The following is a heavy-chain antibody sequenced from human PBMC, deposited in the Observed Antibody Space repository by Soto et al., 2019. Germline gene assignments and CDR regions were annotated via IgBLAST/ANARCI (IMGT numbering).Heavy chain of an antibody. D-gene: IGHD3-16*01. CDR2: MRPDSGGA. CDR3: ARDPHEGVYDY. V-gene: IGHV1-2*02. Sequence: ASVKVSCKASGYTFTGYYLHWIRQAPGQGRQWMGWMRPDSGGANYAQKFQGRVSMTRDTSTSTFYMELSRLASDDTAVYYCARDPHEGVYDYWGQGXQVTVSS. J-gene: IGHJ4*02. CDR1: GYTFTGYY.